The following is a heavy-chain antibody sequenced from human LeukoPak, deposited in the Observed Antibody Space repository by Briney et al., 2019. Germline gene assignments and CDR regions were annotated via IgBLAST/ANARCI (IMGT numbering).Heavy chain of an antibody. CDR1: GFTFSSYA. CDR3: ARRTGSWSDY. D-gene: IGHD6-13*01. V-gene: IGHV3-21*01. J-gene: IGHJ4*02. CDR2: ISSSSSYI. Sequence: GGSLRLSCAASGFTFSSYAMSWVRQAPGKGLEWVASISSSSSYIYYADSVKGRFTISRDNAKNSLYLQMTSLRAEDTAVYYCARRTGSWSDYWGQGTLVTVSS.